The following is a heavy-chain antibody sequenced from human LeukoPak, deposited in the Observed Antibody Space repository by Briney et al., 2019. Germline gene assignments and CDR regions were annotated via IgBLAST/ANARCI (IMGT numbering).Heavy chain of an antibody. CDR3: AKGGYVPGTKRAFDY. Sequence: GGSLRLSCAASGITFSSYAMSWVRQAPGKGLEWVSGISGSGGTTYYADSVKGRFTLSRDKSKNTLYMQTTSLRAEDTAVYYCAKGGYVPGTKRAFDYGGQGTLVTVPS. D-gene: IGHD3-16*01. J-gene: IGHJ4*02. CDR1: GITFSSYA. CDR2: ISGSGGTT. V-gene: IGHV3-23*01.